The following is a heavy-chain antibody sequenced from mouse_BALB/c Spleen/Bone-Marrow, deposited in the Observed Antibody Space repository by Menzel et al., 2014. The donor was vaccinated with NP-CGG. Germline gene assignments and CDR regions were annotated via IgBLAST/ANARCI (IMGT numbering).Heavy chain of an antibody. CDR3: ARGPNWDGRAWFVY. CDR2: IDPSDTET. J-gene: IGHJ3*01. V-gene: IGHV1S127*01. Sequence: VQLQQSGPQLVRPGASMKISCKASGYSFTTYWMHWVKQRPGQGLEWFGMIDPSDTETRLNERFKDKATLTVDKSSSPTYMQLSSPPYEDAAVYYCARGPNWDGRAWFVYWGQGTLVTVSA. CDR1: GYSFTTYW. D-gene: IGHD4-1*01.